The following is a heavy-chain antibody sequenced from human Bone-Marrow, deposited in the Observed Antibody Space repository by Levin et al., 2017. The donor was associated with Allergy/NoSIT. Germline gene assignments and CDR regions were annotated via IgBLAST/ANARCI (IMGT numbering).Heavy chain of an antibody. CDR3: AKAVTGTGPSNFDY. D-gene: IGHD6-19*01. CDR2: ISDSGAYT. CDR1: GFTFSSYA. Sequence: ASVKVSCAASGFTFSSYAMTWVRQAPGKGLEWVSSISDSGAYTYYADSVKGRFTISRDNSKNTVYLQVDSLRAEDTALYYCAKAVTGTGPSNFDYWGQGTLVTVSS. J-gene: IGHJ4*02. V-gene: IGHV3-23*01.